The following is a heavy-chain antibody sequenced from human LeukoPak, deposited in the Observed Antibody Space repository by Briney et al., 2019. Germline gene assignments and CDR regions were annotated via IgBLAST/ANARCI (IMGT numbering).Heavy chain of an antibody. J-gene: IGHJ4*02. CDR3: ARDSWGFDF. D-gene: IGHD7-27*01. Sequence: GGSLRLSCAASGFTFSNFAMHWVRQAPGKGLEWVAMMSYDGSNKYTDSVKGRFTISRDNSKNMVDLYMSNLKIEDTAVYYCARDSWGFDFWGQGTLVRVSS. CDR2: MSYDGSNK. CDR1: GFTFSNFA. V-gene: IGHV3-30*04.